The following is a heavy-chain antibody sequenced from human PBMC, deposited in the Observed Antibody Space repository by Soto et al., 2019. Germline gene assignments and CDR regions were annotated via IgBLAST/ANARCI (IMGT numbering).Heavy chain of an antibody. Sequence: SETLSLTCTVSGGSVSSGSYYWSWIRQPPGKGLEWIGYIYYSGSPNYNPSLKSRVTISVDTSKNQFSLALTSVTAADTAVYYCARLMGVVTVDYWGQGALVTVSS. CDR2: IYYSGSP. V-gene: IGHV4-61*01. CDR3: ARLMGVVTVDY. D-gene: IGHD2-21*02. CDR1: GGSVSSGSYY. J-gene: IGHJ4*02.